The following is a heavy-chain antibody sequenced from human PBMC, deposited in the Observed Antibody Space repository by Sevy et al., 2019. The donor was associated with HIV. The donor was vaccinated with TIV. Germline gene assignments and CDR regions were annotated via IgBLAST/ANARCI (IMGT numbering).Heavy chain of an antibody. CDR2: INEGGIT. D-gene: IGHD2-2*01. Sequence: SETLSLTCAVHDGSFSGYYWNWIRQLPGKGLEWIGEINEGGITYYNPSLKSGVTISVDTSKKQFSLKLNSVTAVDPAVYFCARSPPVVVVPGAPSWFDPWGQGTLVTVSS. CDR1: DGSFSGYY. J-gene: IGHJ5*02. CDR3: ARSPPVVVVPGAPSWFDP. V-gene: IGHV4-34*01.